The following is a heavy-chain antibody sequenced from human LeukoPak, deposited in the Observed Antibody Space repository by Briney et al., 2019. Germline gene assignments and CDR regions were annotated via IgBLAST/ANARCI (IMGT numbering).Heavy chain of an antibody. V-gene: IGHV3-7*01. CDR2: IKRDGSER. J-gene: IGHJ3*02. D-gene: IGHD3-22*01. Sequence: GGPLRLSCEASGFSFSMYWMAWVRQAPGKGLEWVANIKRDGSERHCLDSVRGRFTVSRDNAKNSLYLQLNSLRAEDTAVYFCARDTTYYESSAYYDSYDIWGQGTMVTVSS. CDR3: ARDTTYYESSAYYDSYDI. CDR1: GFSFSMYW.